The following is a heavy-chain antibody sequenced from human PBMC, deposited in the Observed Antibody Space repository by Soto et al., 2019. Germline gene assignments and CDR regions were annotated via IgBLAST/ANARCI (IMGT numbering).Heavy chain of an antibody. CDR2: VYNSGST. Sequence: LXLTFTVSCGSISVNSLTWILQPPVKGLEWIGYVYNSGSTNYNPSLKSRVTISEDTSKSQFSLKVNSMTAADTAVYYCARYRRETVAGYTLDNWGQGILVTVSS. CDR1: CGSISVNS. CDR3: ARYRRETVAGYTLDN. D-gene: IGHD6-13*01. V-gene: IGHV4-59*01. J-gene: IGHJ4*02.